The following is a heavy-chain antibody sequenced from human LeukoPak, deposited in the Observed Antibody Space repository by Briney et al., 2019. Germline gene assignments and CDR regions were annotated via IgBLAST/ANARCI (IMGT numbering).Heavy chain of an antibody. CDR2: ICYSGST. J-gene: IGHJ4*02. CDR3: ARHRLWGSGYQYYFDY. D-gene: IGHD5-12*01. V-gene: IGHV4-59*08. CDR1: GGSISSYY. Sequence: SETLSLTCTVSGGSISSYYWSWIRQPPGKGLEWIGYICYSGSTNYNPSLKSRVTISVDTSKNQFSLKLSSVTAADTAVYYCARHRLWGSGYQYYFDYWGQGTLVTVSS.